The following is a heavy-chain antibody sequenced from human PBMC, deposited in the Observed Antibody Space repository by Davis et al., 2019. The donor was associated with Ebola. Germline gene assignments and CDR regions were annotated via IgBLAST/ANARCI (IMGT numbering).Heavy chain of an antibody. D-gene: IGHD3-22*01. J-gene: IGHJ4*02. Sequence: PSETLSLTCTVSGGSISSYYWSWIRQPPGKGLEWIGYIYYSGSTNYNPSLKSRVTISVDTSKNQFSLKLSSVTAADTAVYYCARDNVVISGYFDYWGQGTLVTVSS. CDR1: GGSISSYY. CDR2: IYYSGST. V-gene: IGHV4-59*01. CDR3: ARDNVVISGYFDY.